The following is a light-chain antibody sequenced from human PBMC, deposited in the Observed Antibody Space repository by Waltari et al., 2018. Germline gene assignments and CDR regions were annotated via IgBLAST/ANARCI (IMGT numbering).Light chain of an antibody. CDR2: QDR. Sequence: SYELTQPPSLSVSRGQSATITCSGDRLDDKNVCWYQQKPGQSPVLFMYQDRKRPSGLPARFSGSNSGNTATLTISAAQGMDEADYYCQAWDSSTAVFGGGTKLTVL. CDR3: QAWDSSTAV. CDR1: RLDDKN. V-gene: IGLV3-1*01. J-gene: IGLJ3*02.